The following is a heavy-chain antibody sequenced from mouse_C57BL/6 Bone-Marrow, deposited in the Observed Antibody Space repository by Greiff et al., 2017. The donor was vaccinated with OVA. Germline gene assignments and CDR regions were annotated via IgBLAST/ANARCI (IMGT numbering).Heavy chain of an antibody. Sequence: EVKLVESEGGLVQPGSSMKLSCTASGFTFSDYYMAWVRQVPEKGLEWVANINYDGSSTYYLDSLKSRFIISRDNAKNILYLQKSSLKSEDTATDYCARDKGETGMDYWGQGTSVTVSS. CDR2: INYDGSST. D-gene: IGHD4-1*01. CDR3: ARDKGETGMDY. V-gene: IGHV5-16*01. CDR1: GFTFSDYY. J-gene: IGHJ4*01.